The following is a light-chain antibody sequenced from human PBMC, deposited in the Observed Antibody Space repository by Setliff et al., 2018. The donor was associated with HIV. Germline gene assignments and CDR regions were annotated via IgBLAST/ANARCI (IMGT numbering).Light chain of an antibody. J-gene: IGLJ1*01. Sequence: QSVLTQPASVSGSPGQSITISCTGTSSDVGGYNYVSWYQQHPGKAPKLMIYDVSNRPSGVSNRFSGSKSGNTASLTISGLQAEDETDYYCSSYTSTLYVFGSGTKV. CDR3: SSYTSTLYV. V-gene: IGLV2-14*03. CDR2: DVS. CDR1: SSDVGGYNY.